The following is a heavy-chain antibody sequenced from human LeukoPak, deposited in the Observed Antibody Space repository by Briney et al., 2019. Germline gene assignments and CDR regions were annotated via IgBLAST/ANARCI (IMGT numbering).Heavy chain of an antibody. J-gene: IGHJ5*02. V-gene: IGHV3-23*01. Sequence: GGSLRLSCAASGFTFSSYAMSWVRQAPGKGLEWVSAISGSGGSTYYADSVEGRFTISRDNSKNTLYLQMNSLRAEDTAVYYCAKAALTEYGDYVGGADWFDPWGQGTLVTVSS. CDR1: GFTFSSYA. D-gene: IGHD4-17*01. CDR2: ISGSGGST. CDR3: AKAALTEYGDYVGGADWFDP.